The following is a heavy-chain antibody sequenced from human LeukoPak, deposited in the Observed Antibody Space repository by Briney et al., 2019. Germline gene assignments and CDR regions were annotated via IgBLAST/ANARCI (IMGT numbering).Heavy chain of an antibody. CDR3: VRGGIVGTTARIPLFDY. J-gene: IGHJ4*02. V-gene: IGHV4-59*01. Sequence: SETLSLTCTVSGGSTTSDYWSWIRQPPGKGLEWIGYIYYSGSTNYNPSLKSRITMSVDTSKNQFSLKLSSVTAADTAVYYCVRGGIVGTTARIPLFDYWGQGTLVTVSS. CDR1: GGSTTSDY. D-gene: IGHD1-26*01. CDR2: IYYSGST.